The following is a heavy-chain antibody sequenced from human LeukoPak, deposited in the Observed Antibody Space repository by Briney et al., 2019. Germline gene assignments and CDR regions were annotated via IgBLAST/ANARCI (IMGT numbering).Heavy chain of an antibody. Sequence: PGGSLRLSCAASGFVFRSYAMSWVRKAPGKGLEWVSGISSSGGSTYYADSLRGRFTISRDNSKNTQYLQMNSLRVEDTAVYYCAKVGSGYYDHLDFWGQGILVTVSS. J-gene: IGHJ4*02. V-gene: IGHV3-23*01. CDR3: AKVGSGYYDHLDF. D-gene: IGHD3-22*01. CDR1: GFVFRSYA. CDR2: ISSSGGST.